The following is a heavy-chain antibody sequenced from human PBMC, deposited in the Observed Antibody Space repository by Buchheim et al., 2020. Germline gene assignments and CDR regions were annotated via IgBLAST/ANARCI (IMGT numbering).Heavy chain of an antibody. V-gene: IGHV3-23*01. CDR1: GFTFSSYA. D-gene: IGHD3-22*01. CDR3: AKDVVLNYYDSEGTFDY. Sequence: EVQLLESGGGLVQPGGSLRLSCAASGFTFSSYAMSWVRQAPGKGLEWVSAISGSGGSTYYADSVKGRFTISRDNSQNTRYLQMNSLRAEDTAVYYCAKDVVLNYYDSEGTFDYWGQGTL. CDR2: ISGSGGST. J-gene: IGHJ4*02.